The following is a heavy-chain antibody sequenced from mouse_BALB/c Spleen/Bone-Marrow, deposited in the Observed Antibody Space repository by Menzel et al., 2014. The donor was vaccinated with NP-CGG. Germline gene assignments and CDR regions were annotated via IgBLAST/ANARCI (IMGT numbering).Heavy chain of an antibody. CDR2: IYPYNGVT. CDR3: AGKAYSDYDYALDF. J-gene: IGHJ4*01. V-gene: IGHV1S29*02. CDR1: GYTFTDYK. D-gene: IGHD2-4*01. Sequence: VQLKESGPELVKPVASVKISCKASGYTFTDYKMHWVKLRHGKSLEWIGYIYPYNGVTGYNQKFKSKATLTVDNSSSTAYMELRSLTSEDSAVYYCAGKAYSDYDYALDFWGQGTSVTVSS.